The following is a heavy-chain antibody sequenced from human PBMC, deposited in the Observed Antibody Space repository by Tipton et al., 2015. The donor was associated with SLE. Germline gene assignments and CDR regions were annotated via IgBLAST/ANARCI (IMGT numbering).Heavy chain of an antibody. J-gene: IGHJ5*02. D-gene: IGHD6-19*01. V-gene: IGHV4-59*08. CDR1: GGSISSHY. CDR3: ARVTSIGVAGTGWFDP. Sequence: TLSLTCTVSGGSISSHYWSWIRQPPGKGLEWIGYIYYSGSTNYNPSLKSRVTISVDTSKNQFSLKLTSVTAADTAVYYCARVTSIGVAGTGWFDPWGQGTLVTVSS. CDR2: IYYSGST.